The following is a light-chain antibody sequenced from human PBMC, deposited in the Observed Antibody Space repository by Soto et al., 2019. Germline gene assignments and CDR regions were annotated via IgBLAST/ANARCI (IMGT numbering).Light chain of an antibody. Sequence: DIQMTQSPSTLSASVGDRVTITCRASQSISSWLAWYQQKPGKAPKLLIYKASSLESGVPSRFSGSGSGTEFTLTISSLQPDDFATYYCQQYNSRLTFGPGTKVDIK. CDR1: QSISSW. J-gene: IGKJ3*01. CDR2: KAS. CDR3: QQYNSRLT. V-gene: IGKV1-5*03.